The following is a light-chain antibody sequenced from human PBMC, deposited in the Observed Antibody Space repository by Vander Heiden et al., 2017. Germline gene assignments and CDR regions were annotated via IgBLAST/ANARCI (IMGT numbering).Light chain of an antibody. CDR1: SSHVGGYSY. CDR3: SSYTSSSTLNYV. J-gene: IGLJ1*01. CDR2: DVS. Sequence: QSALTQPASVSGSPGQSITISCTGTSSHVGGYSYVSWYQQHPGKAPKLMIYDVSYRPSGISNRFSGSKSGNTASLTISGLQAEDEADYYCSSYTSSSTLNYVFGTGTKVTVL. V-gene: IGLV2-14*01.